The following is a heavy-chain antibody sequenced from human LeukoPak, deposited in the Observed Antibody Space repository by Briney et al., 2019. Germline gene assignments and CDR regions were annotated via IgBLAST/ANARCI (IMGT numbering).Heavy chain of an antibody. D-gene: IGHD6-13*01. V-gene: IGHV3-30*02. CDR1: GFTFSSYG. CDR3: ARIMTQQMVFDY. Sequence: PGGSLRLSCAASGFTFSSYGIHWVRQAPGKGLEWMALIRYDGSNQYYADSVKGRFTISRDNAKNSLYLQMNSLRAEDTAVYYCARIMTQQMVFDYWGQGTLVTVSS. J-gene: IGHJ4*02. CDR2: IRYDGSNQ.